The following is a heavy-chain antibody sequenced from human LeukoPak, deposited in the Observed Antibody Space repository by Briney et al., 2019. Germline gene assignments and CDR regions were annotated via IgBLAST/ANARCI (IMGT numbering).Heavy chain of an antibody. CDR3: ARHTTSVAATNY. D-gene: IGHD6-19*01. Sequence: AESLKISCKGSGYSFTSYWIGWVRQMPGKGLEWMGIIYPGDSDTRYSPSFQGQVTISADKSINTAYLQWSSLKASDTAIYYCARHTTSVAATNYWGQGTLVTVS. J-gene: IGHJ4*02. V-gene: IGHV5-51*01. CDR2: IYPGDSDT. CDR1: GYSFTSYW.